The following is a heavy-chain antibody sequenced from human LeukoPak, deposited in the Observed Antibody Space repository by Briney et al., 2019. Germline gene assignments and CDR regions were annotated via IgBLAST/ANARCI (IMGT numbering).Heavy chain of an antibody. D-gene: IGHD3-16*02. CDR2: MNHSGST. Sequence: LSEALSLTCTVSVGSLSSNSYYWVWMRQPPGKGREWLGEMNHSGSTNYYPYLKNRVTISVDESKNQFSLKLSPVTAADTAVYYCARVNYDYVWGSYRRTYYFDYWGQGTLVTVSS. J-gene: IGHJ4*02. CDR1: VGSLSSNSYY. CDR3: ARVNYDYVWGSYRRTYYFDY. V-gene: IGHV4-39*07.